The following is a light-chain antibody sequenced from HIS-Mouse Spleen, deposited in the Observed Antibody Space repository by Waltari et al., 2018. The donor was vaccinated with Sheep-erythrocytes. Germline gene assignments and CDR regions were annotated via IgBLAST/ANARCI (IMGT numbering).Light chain of an antibody. CDR3: QAWDSSTVV. CDR2: QDS. CDR1: KLGDKY. J-gene: IGLJ2*01. Sequence: SYELTQPPSVSVSPGQTASITCSGDKLGDKYACWYQQKPGQSPVLVIYQDSKRPSGLPDRVSGSRAGNTATLTIGGTQAMDEADYYCQAWDSSTVVFGGGTKLTVL. V-gene: IGLV3-1*01.